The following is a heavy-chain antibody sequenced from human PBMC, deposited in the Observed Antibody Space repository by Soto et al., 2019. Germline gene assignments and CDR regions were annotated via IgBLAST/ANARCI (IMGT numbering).Heavy chain of an antibody. CDR3: ARDSDFAELAFDI. CDR1: GFTFSSYS. J-gene: IGHJ3*02. V-gene: IGHV3-21*01. Sequence: PGGSLRLSCAASGFTFSSYSMNWVRQAPGKGLEWVSSISSSSSYIYYADSVKGRFTISRDNAKNSLYLQMNSLRAEDTAVYYCARDSDFAELAFDIWGQGTRVTVAS. D-gene: IGHD1-26*01. CDR2: ISSSSSYI.